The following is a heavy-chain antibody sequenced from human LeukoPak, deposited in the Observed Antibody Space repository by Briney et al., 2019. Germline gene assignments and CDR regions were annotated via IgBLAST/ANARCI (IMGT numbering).Heavy chain of an antibody. CDR3: GKDSPGSRIIMAASDY. D-gene: IGHD3-10*01. CDR2: ISYDGSNK. Sequence: PGRSLRLSCAASGFTFSSYAMHWVRQAPGKGLEWVAVISYDGSNKYYADSVKGRFTISRDNSKNTLYLQMNSLRAEDTAVYYCGKDSPGSRIIMAASDYSGQGTLVTVSS. V-gene: IGHV3-30-3*01. CDR1: GFTFSSYA. J-gene: IGHJ4*02.